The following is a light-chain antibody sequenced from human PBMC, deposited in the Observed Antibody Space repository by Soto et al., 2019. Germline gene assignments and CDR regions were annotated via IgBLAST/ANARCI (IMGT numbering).Light chain of an antibody. V-gene: IGLV2-14*01. CDR2: EVS. Sequence: QSVLTQPASVSGSPGQSITISCTGSSSDIGAYNYVSWFQQYPGKAPKLIISEVSNRPSGVSNRFSGSKSGTGASLTISGLQTEDEADYFCFSFTTDWTHVFGTGTKVTVL. CDR1: SSDIGAYNY. J-gene: IGLJ1*01. CDR3: FSFTTDWTHV.